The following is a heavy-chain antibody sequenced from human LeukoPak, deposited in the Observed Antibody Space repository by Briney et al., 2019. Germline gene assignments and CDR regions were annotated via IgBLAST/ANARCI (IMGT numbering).Heavy chain of an antibody. J-gene: IGHJ4*02. D-gene: IGHD1-26*01. CDR1: GFTFDDYA. CDR3: ARDLPPRELWTGNFDY. Sequence: GGSLRLSCAASGFTFDDYAMHWVRQAPGKGLEWVSGISWNSGIIAYADSVKGRFTISRDNAKNSLYLQMNSLRAEDTAVYYCARDLPPRELWTGNFDYWGQGTLVTVSS. CDR2: ISWNSGII. V-gene: IGHV3-9*01.